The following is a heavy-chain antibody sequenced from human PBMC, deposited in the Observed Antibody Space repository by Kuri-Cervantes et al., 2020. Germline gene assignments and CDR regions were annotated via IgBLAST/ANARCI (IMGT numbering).Heavy chain of an antibody. CDR1: RYTFTKYF. D-gene: IGHD2-2*01. V-gene: IGHV1-2*02. CDR3: ARDIVVVPAANYYYGMDV. Sequence: ASVKVSCKASRYTFTKYFTQWVRQAPGQGLEWMGWINPNSGGTNYAQKFQGRVTMTRDTSISTAYMELSRLRSDDTAVYYCARDIVVVPAANYYYGMDVWGQGTTVTVSS. J-gene: IGHJ6*02. CDR2: INPNSGGT.